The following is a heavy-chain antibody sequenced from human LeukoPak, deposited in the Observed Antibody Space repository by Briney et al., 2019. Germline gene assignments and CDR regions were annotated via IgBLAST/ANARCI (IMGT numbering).Heavy chain of an antibody. Sequence: SETLSLTCTVSGGSISSYYWSWIRQPAGKGLEWIGRIYTSGSTYYNPSLKSRVTISVDKSKNHFSLKLTSVTAADTAVYFCARDSNIARFFIWGQGTLVTVSS. J-gene: IGHJ4*02. CDR3: ARDSNIARFFI. CDR2: IYTSGST. D-gene: IGHD4-11*01. CDR1: GGSISSYY. V-gene: IGHV4-4*07.